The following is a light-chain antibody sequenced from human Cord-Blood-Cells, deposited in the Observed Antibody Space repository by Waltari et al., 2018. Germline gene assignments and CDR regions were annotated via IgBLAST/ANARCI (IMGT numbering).Light chain of an antibody. CDR1: SSNIGSNY. J-gene: IGLJ2*01. Sequence: QSVLTQPPSASGTPGQRVTISCSGSSSNIGSNYVYWYQQLPGTSPQFRFYRNNQRPSGVPDLVSGAKSGTSASLAISGLRSEDEADYYCAAWDDSLSGVVFGGGTKLTVL. CDR3: AAWDDSLSGVV. CDR2: RNN. V-gene: IGLV1-47*01.